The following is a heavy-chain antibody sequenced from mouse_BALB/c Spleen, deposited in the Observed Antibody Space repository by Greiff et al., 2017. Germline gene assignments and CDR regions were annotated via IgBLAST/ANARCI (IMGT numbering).Heavy chain of an antibody. Sequence: EVKLQESGGGLVKPGGSLKLSCAASGFTFSDYYMYWVRQTPEKRLEWVATISDGGSYTYYPDSVKGRFTISRDNAKNNLYLQMSSLKSEDTAMYYCARGDYDYEAWFAYWGQGTLVTVSA. D-gene: IGHD2-4*01. CDR2: ISDGGSYT. V-gene: IGHV5-4*02. CDR1: GFTFSDYY. J-gene: IGHJ3*01. CDR3: ARGDYDYEAWFAY.